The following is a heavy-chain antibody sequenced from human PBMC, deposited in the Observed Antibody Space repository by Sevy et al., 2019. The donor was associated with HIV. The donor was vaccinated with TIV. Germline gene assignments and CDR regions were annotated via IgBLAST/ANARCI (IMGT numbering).Heavy chain of an antibody. D-gene: IGHD1-1*01. V-gene: IGHV3-30-3*01. CDR1: GFTFSSYA. J-gene: IGHJ3*02. Sequence: GGSLRLSCAASGFTFSSYAMHWVRQAPGKGLEWVAVISYDGSNKYYADSVKGRFTISRDNSKNTLYLQMNSLRAEDTAVYYSARVASIWNDGDGFDIWGQGTMVTFSS. CDR2: ISYDGSNK. CDR3: ARVASIWNDGDGFDI.